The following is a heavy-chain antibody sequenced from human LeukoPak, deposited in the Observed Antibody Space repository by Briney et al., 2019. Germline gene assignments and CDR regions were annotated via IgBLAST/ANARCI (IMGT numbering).Heavy chain of an antibody. D-gene: IGHD3-22*01. V-gene: IGHV1-18*01. Sequence: ASVKVSCKASGYTFTSYGISWVRQAPGRGREGMGWISAYNGNTIYAQKLKGRVTMTTDTSPSTAYMELRSLRSDDTAVYYCARDPPEDYYDSSGYYLFDYWGQGTLVTVSS. CDR1: GYTFTSYG. CDR2: ISAYNGNT. CDR3: ARDPPEDYYDSSGYYLFDY. J-gene: IGHJ4*02.